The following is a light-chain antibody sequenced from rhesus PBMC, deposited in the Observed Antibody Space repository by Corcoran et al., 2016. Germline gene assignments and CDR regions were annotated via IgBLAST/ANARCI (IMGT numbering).Light chain of an antibody. J-gene: IGLJ1*01. Sequence: QDAPTQSPYVSGSPGQSVTISCTGTSSDIGGYNRVSWYQHHPGKVPKLMIYEVSKLPSGVSDRFSGSKSGNTASLTISGLQPEDDGDYYFSSYASSSTLIFGAVSRLTVL. CDR1: SSDIGGYNR. V-gene: IGLV2-13*03. CDR3: SSYASSSTLI. CDR2: EVS.